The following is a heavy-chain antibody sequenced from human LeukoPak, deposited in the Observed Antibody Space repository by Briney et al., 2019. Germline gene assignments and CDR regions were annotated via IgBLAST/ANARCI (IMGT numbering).Heavy chain of an antibody. D-gene: IGHD5-18*01. CDR3: ARGGQRGYSYGRWFDY. V-gene: IGHV4-34*01. J-gene: IGHJ4*02. CDR1: GGSFSGYY. CDR2: INHSGST. Sequence: ETLSLTCAVYGGSFSGYYWSWIRQPPGKGLEWIGEINHSGSTNYNPPLKSRVTISVDTSKNQFSLKLSSVTAADTAVYYCARGGQRGYSYGRWFDYWGQGTLVTVSS.